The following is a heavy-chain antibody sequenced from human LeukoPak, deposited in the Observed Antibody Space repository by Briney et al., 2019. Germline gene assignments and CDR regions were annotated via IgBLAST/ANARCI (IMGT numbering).Heavy chain of an antibody. D-gene: IGHD3-10*02. V-gene: IGHV3-23*05. CDR1: GFTFSAYA. Sequence: GSLRLSCEASGFTFSAYAMTWVRQAPGKGLKWVSSIGSDNMPHYSESLKGRFAISRDNSKSMLFLQLNSLRAEDTALYCCARDLHYYVVMDVWGEGTTVTVSS. CDR3: ARDLHYYVVMDV. J-gene: IGHJ6*04. CDR2: IGSDNMP.